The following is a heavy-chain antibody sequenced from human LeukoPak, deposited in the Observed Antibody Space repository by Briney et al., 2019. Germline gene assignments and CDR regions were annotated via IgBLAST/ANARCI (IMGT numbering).Heavy chain of an antibody. D-gene: IGHD1-26*01. CDR1: GFSISDYG. V-gene: IGHV3-33*06. Sequence: GGSLRLSCAASGFSISDYGMHWVRQAPGKGPEWVAVMWFDGIKQYYADSVKGRFTISRDNSKRTLFLQMNSLRAEDTAVYYCAKVHYTASFPGSFPGRNYFDSWGQGSLVTVSS. CDR2: MWFDGIKQ. J-gene: IGHJ4*02. CDR3: AKVHYTASFPGSFPGRNYFDS.